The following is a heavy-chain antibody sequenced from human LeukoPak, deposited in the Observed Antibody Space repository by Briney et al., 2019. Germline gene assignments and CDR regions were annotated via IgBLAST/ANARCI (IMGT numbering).Heavy chain of an antibody. CDR1: GGSIRSSYYY. V-gene: IGHV4-39*07. D-gene: IGHD5-18*01. CDR3: AGGRIQLWLHFYGMDV. J-gene: IGHJ6*02. CDR2: IYDSGST. Sequence: SETLSLTCTVSGGSIRSSYYYWGWIRQPPGKGLEWIGSIYDSGSTNYNPSLKSRVTISVDKSKNQFSLKLSSVTAADTAVYYCAGGRIQLWLHFYGMDVWGQGTTVTVSS.